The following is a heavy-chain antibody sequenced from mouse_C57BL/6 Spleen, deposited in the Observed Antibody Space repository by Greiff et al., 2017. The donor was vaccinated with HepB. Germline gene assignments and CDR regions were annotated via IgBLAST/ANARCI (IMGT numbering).Heavy chain of an antibody. CDR2: ISSGGDYI. D-gene: IGHD2-1*01. V-gene: IGHV5-9-1*02. CDR3: TRGDGNPSWFAY. CDR1: GFTFSSYA. J-gene: IGHJ3*01. Sequence: EVMLVESGEGLVKPGGSLKLSCAASGFTFSSYAMSWVRQTPEKRLEWVAYISSGGDYIYYADTVKGRFTISRDNARNTLYLQMSSLKSEDTAMYYCTRGDGNPSWFAYWGQGTLVTVSA.